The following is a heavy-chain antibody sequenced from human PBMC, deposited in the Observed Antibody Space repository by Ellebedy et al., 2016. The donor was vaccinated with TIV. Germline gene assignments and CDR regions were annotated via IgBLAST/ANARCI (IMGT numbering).Heavy chain of an antibody. CDR1: GGSISSGGYY. Sequence: SETLSLXXTVSGGSISSGGYYWSWIRQHPGKGLEWIGYIYYSGSTYYNPSLKSRVTISVDTSKNQFSLKLSSVTAADTAVYYCARGGVREYLDYWGQGTLVTVSS. CDR3: ARGGVREYLDY. V-gene: IGHV4-31*03. J-gene: IGHJ4*02. CDR2: IYYSGST. D-gene: IGHD3-10*01.